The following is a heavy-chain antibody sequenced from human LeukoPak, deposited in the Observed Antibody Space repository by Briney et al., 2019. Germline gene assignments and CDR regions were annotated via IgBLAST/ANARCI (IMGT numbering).Heavy chain of an antibody. J-gene: IGHJ3*02. CDR1: GGSISSYY. V-gene: IGHV4-59*01. D-gene: IGHD1-26*01. CDR3: ARGRYPGAFDI. Sequence: SETLSLTCTVSGGSISSYYWSWIRQPPGQGLEWIGYIYYSGSTNYNPSLKSRVTISVDTSKNQFSLKLSSVTAADTAVYYCARGRYPGAFDIWGQGTRVTVSS. CDR2: IYYSGST.